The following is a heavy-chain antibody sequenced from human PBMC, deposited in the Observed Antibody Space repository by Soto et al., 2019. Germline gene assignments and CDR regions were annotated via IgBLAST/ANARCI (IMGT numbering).Heavy chain of an antibody. V-gene: IGHV1-69*01. Sequence: QVQLVQSGAEVKKPGSSVKVSCKASVCTFSNYAISWVRQAPGQGLEWMGGFLPGVGTTHYAQKFEGRVTITADDATNADMELRGLRTADKSRDYGARSIVSSSFYGDFWGQGTLITVSS. CDR3: ARSIVSSSFYGDF. CDR2: FLPGVGTT. D-gene: IGHD6-6*01. J-gene: IGHJ4*02. CDR1: VCTFSNYA.